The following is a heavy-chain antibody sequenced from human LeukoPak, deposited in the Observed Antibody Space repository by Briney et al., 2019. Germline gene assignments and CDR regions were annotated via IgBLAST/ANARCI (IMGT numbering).Heavy chain of an antibody. V-gene: IGHV3-66*02. CDR1: GFNVSSNY. D-gene: IGHD6-13*01. Sequence: QTGGSLRLSCAASGFNVSSNYMTWIRQAPGKGLEWVSLIYGADAPYYAESVRGRFMISRDNFKNTLFLQMNSLRVQDTAVYYCVTSTGQQFIPYDYWGQGTHVTVSS. CDR3: VTSTGQQFIPYDY. J-gene: IGHJ4*02. CDR2: IYGADAP.